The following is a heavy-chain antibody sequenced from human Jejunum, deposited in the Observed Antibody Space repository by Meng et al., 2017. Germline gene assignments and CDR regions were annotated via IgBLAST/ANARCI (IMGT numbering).Heavy chain of an antibody. CDR3: AKGTLKYSSGGTCYPFDY. V-gene: IGHV3-23*01. J-gene: IGHJ4*02. CDR1: GFPFSNYA. D-gene: IGHD2-15*01. Sequence: GESLKISCAASGFPFSNYAMTWVRQAPGKGPECVAVITADGGASAHANYVKGPFPISRDHSQNLLYLEMNSLGAGDTAVYYCAKGTLKYSSGGTCYPFDYWGQGTLVTVSS. CDR2: ITADGGAS.